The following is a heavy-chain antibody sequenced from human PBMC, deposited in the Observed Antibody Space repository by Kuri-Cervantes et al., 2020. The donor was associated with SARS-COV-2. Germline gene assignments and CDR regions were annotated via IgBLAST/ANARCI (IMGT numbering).Heavy chain of an antibody. Sequence: SETLSLTCTVSGGSTSSSSYYWGWIRQPPGKGLEWIGSIYYSGSTNYNPSLKSRVTISVDTSKNQFSLKLSSVTAGDTAVYYCARDRAVAAHGYYYYYGMDVWGQGTTVTVSS. CDR1: GGSTSSSSYY. J-gene: IGHJ6*02. CDR2: IYYSGST. CDR3: ARDRAVAAHGYYYYYGMDV. V-gene: IGHV4-39*07. D-gene: IGHD6-19*01.